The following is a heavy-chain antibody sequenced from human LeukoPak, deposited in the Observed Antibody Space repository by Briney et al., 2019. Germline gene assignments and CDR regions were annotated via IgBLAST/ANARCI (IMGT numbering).Heavy chain of an antibody. CDR1: GGSISSGGYS. J-gene: IGHJ4*02. V-gene: IGHV4-30-2*01. CDR3: ARSYGSGSYTFDY. D-gene: IGHD3-10*01. CDR2: IYHSGST. Sequence: SQTLSLTCAVSGGSISSGGYSWGWIRQPQGKGLEWIGYIYHSGSTYYNPSLKSRVTMSVDRSKNQFSLKLSSVTAADTAVYYCARSYGSGSYTFDYWGQGTLVTVSS.